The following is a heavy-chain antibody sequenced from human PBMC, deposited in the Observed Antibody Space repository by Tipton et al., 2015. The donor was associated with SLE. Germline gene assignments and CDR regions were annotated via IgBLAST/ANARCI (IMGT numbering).Heavy chain of an antibody. J-gene: IGHJ1*01. CDR1: GFTFSSYG. D-gene: IGHD2-21*02. CDR2: ISSSSSYI. CDR3: ARAAYCGGDCRGGDFQH. V-gene: IGHV3-21*01. Sequence: FLRLSCAASGFTFSSYGMHWVRQAPGKGLEWVSSISSSSSYIYYADSVKGRFTISRDNAKNSLYLQMNSLRAEDTAVYYCARAAYCGGDCRGGDFQHWGQGTLVTVSS.